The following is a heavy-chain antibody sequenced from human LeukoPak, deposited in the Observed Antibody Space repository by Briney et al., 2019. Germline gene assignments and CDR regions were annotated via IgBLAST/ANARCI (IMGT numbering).Heavy chain of an antibody. CDR1: GDSISSGDYY. CDR3: AREGWGHNWFGP. J-gene: IGHJ5*02. D-gene: IGHD3-16*01. Sequence: NPSQTLSLTCTVSGDSISSGDYYWSWIRQPAGKGLEWIGRISSSGSTNYNPSLKSRVTISVDTSKNQFSLRLSSVTAADTAVYYCAREGWGHNWFGPWGQGTLVTVSS. V-gene: IGHV4-61*02. CDR2: ISSSGST.